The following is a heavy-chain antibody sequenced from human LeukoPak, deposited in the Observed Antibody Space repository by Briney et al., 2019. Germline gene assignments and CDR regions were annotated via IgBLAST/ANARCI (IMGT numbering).Heavy chain of an antibody. J-gene: IGHJ4*02. V-gene: IGHV3-21*01. CDR3: ARALGLRGTPFDY. CDR2: ISSSSYI. D-gene: IGHD4-17*01. CDR1: GFTFSSYS. Sequence: GGSLRLSCAASGFTFSSYSMNWVRQAPGKGLEWVSSISSSSYIYYADSVKGRFTISRDNAKNSLYLQMNSLRAEDTAVYYCARALGLRGTPFDYWGQGTLVTVSS.